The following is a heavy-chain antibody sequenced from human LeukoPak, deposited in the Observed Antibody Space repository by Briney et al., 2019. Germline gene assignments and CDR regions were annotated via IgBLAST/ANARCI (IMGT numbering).Heavy chain of an antibody. CDR1: GFTFSSYA. Sequence: PGRSLRLSCAASGFTFSSYAMHWVRQAPGKGLEWVAVISYDGSNKYYADSVKGRFTISRDNFKNTLYLQMNSLRAEDTAVYYCARDESIGNDAFDIWGQGTMVTVSS. D-gene: IGHD3-16*02. V-gene: IGHV3-30-3*01. J-gene: IGHJ3*02. CDR2: ISYDGSNK. CDR3: ARDESIGNDAFDI.